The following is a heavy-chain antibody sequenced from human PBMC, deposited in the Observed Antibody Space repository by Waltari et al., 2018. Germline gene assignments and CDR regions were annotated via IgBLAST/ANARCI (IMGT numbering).Heavy chain of an antibody. V-gene: IGHV3-23*01. D-gene: IGHD3-22*01. CDR1: GFTFSSYA. Sequence: ELQLLESGGGLVPSGGSLSLSCAASGFTFSSYAMSWVRQAPGKGLEWVSGIRNSGDSTDYADSVQGRFTISRDNSKNTLYLYMNSLRAEDTAVYYCARLYYTADYWGQGTLVTVSS. J-gene: IGHJ4*02. CDR3: ARLYYTADY. CDR2: IRNSGDST.